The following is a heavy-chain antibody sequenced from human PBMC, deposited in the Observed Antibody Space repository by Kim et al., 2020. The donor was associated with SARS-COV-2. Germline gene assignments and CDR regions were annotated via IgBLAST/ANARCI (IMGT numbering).Heavy chain of an antibody. V-gene: IGHV4-59*01. CDR3: ARSPDDFWSGSWFDP. D-gene: IGHD3-3*01. Sequence: PSLKSRVTISVDTSKNQFSLKLSSVTAADTAVYYCARSPDDFWSGSWFDPWGQGTLVTVSS. J-gene: IGHJ5*02.